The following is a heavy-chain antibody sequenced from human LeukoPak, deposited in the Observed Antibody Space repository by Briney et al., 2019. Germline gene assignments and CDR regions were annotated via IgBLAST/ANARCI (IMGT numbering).Heavy chain of an antibody. J-gene: IGHJ4*02. Sequence: GGSLRLSCAASGFTFSSYAMHWVRQAPGKGLEWVAVISYDGSNKYYADSVKGRFTISRDNSKNTLYLQMNSLRAEDTAVYYCARDGSGWYIDYWGQGTLVTVSS. D-gene: IGHD6-19*01. CDR3: ARDGSGWYIDY. CDR1: GFTFSSYA. V-gene: IGHV3-30-3*01. CDR2: ISYDGSNK.